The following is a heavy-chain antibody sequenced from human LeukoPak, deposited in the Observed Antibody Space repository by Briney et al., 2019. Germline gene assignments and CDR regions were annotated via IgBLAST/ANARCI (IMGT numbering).Heavy chain of an antibody. CDR1: GFTFSSYW. Sequence: GGSLRLSCAASGFTFSSYWMHWFRQAPGKGLVWVSRIDPDGSNTNYADSVKGRFTISRDNAKNTVDLQMISLRDEDTSVYYCVRSHYFAGSGYYYDYWGQGTLVTVSS. V-gene: IGHV3-74*01. CDR3: VRSHYFAGSGYYYDY. D-gene: IGHD3-22*01. J-gene: IGHJ4*02. CDR2: IDPDGSNT.